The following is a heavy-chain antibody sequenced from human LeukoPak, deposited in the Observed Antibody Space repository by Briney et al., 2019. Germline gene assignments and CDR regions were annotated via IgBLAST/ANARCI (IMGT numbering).Heavy chain of an antibody. V-gene: IGHV4-4*07. CDR2: IYTSGST. CDR3: ARGRRFGESYYFDY. J-gene: IGHJ4*02. D-gene: IGHD3-10*01. CDR1: GGSISSYY. Sequence: SETLSPTCTVSGGSISSYYWGWIRQPAGKGLEWIGRIYTSGSTNYNPSLKSRVTMSVDTSKNQFSLKLSSVTAADTAVYYCARGRRFGESYYFDYWGQGTLVTVSS.